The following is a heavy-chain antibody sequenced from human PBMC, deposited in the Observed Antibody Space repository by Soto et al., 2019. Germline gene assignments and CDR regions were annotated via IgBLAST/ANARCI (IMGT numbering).Heavy chain of an antibody. J-gene: IGHJ6*02. Sequence: GALRLSCAASGFTFDDYTMHWVRQAPGKGLEWVSLISWDGGSTYYADSVKGRFAISRDNSKNSLYLQMNSLRTEDTALYYCAKDGGIAVADYYYYYGMDVWGQGTTVTVSS. CDR2: ISWDGGST. V-gene: IGHV3-43*01. CDR1: GFTFDDYT. CDR3: AKDGGIAVADYYYYYGMDV. D-gene: IGHD6-19*01.